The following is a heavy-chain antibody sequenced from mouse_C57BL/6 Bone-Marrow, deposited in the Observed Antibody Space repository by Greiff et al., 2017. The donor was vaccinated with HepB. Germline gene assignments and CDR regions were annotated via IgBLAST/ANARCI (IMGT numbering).Heavy chain of an antibody. CDR1: GSTFTSYW. V-gene: IGHV1-64*01. D-gene: IGHD2-3*01. CDR3: AKSYDGYQYYFDY. CDR2: IHPNSGST. J-gene: IGHJ2*01. Sequence: QVQLQQPGAALVKPWASVKLSCNASGSTFTSYWMHWVKQRPGQGLAWIGLIHPNSGSTNYNEKFKSKATLTVDKSSSTAYMQLSSLTSEDSAVYYCAKSYDGYQYYFDYWGQGTTLTVSS.